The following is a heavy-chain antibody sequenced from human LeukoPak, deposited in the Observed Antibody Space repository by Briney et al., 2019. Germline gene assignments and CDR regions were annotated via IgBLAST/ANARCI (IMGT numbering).Heavy chain of an antibody. V-gene: IGHV4-30-4*01. CDR2: IYYSGST. CDR3: ARDSRYCSGGSCRGNWFDP. D-gene: IGHD2-15*01. CDR1: GGSISSGGYY. Sequence: ASETLSLTCTVSGGSISSGGYYWSWIRQPPGKGLEWIGYIYYSGSTYYNPSLKSRVTISVDTSKNQFSLKLSSVTAADTAVYYCARDSRYCSGGSCRGNWFDPWGQGTLVTVSS. J-gene: IGHJ5*02.